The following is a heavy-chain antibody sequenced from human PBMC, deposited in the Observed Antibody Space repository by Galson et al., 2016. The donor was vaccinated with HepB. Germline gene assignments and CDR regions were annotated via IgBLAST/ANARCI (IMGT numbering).Heavy chain of an antibody. V-gene: IGHV3-66*01. CDR1: GFSVSTNY. Sequence: SLRLSCAASGFSVSTNYMSWVRQAPGKGLEWVSIIYSIGSTYYADSVKGRFTISRDNSKNTLYLQMNSLRAEDTAVYYCARDFSYDSSGIDAFDLWGQGTVVTVSS. J-gene: IGHJ3*01. CDR2: IYSIGST. CDR3: ARDFSYDSSGIDAFDL. D-gene: IGHD3-22*01.